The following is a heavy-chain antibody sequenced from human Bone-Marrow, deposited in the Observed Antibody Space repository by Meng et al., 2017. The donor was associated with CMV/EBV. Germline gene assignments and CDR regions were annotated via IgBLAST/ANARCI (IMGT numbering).Heavy chain of an antibody. J-gene: IGHJ4*02. Sequence: SETLSLTCTVSGGSISSSSYYWGWIRQPPGKGLEWIGSIYYSGSTYYNPSLKSRVTISVDTSKNQFSLKLSSVTAADTAVYYCAKIDIGYCTNGVCYTDDYWRQGTLVTVS. V-gene: IGHV4-39*07. CDR2: IYYSGST. CDR3: AKIDIGYCTNGVCYTDDY. CDR1: GGSISSSSYY. D-gene: IGHD2-8*01.